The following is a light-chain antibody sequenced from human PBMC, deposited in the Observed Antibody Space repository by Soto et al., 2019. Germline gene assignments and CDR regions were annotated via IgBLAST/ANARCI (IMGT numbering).Light chain of an antibody. CDR3: QQYDTWPPYS. Sequence: EIVLTQSPGTLSLCPGEGATLSCRAVQSVSSSYLAWYHHKPGQAPRLLIRGASTRATGIPARFSGSGSGTEFTLTISSLQSEDVGTYYCQQYDTWPPYSFGQGTKVDIK. J-gene: IGKJ2*03. CDR1: QSVSSSY. V-gene: IGKV3-15*01. CDR2: GAS.